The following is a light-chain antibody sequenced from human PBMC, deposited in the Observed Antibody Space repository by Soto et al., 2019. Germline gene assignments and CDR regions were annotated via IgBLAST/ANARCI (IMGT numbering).Light chain of an antibody. Sequence: QSALTQSRSVSGSPGQSVTISCTGTSSDVGSYNDVSWYQQHPGKALKFMIYAVSKRPSGVPDRFSGSKSGNTASLTISGLQAEDEADYYCFSYAGSYTYVFGTGTKVTVL. CDR3: FSYAGSYTYV. CDR1: SSDVGSYND. CDR2: AVS. V-gene: IGLV2-11*01. J-gene: IGLJ1*01.